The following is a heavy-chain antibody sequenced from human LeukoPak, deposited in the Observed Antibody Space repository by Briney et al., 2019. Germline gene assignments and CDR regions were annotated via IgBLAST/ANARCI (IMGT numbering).Heavy chain of an antibody. CDR1: GFTSSSYA. CDR2: ISYDGSNK. J-gene: IGHJ4*02. V-gene: IGHV3-30-3*01. CDR3: ASGGSYLSRY. Sequence: GGSLRLSCAASGFTSSSYAMHWVRQAPGKGLEWVAVISYDGSNKYYADSVKGRFTISRDNSKNTLYLQMNSLRAEDTAVYYCASGGSYLSRYWGQGTLVTVSS. D-gene: IGHD1-26*01.